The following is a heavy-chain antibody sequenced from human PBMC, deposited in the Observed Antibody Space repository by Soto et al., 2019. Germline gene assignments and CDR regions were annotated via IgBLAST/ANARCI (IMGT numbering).Heavy chain of an antibody. CDR3: ARVFRWGYSYATYGMDV. CDR2: INHSGST. D-gene: IGHD5-18*01. V-gene: IGHV4-34*01. CDR1: GGSFSGYY. Sequence: SETLSLTCAVYGGSFSGYYWSWIRQPPGKGLEWIGEINHSGSTNYNPSLKSRVTISVDTSKNQFSLKLSSVTAADTAVYYCARVFRWGYSYATYGMDVWGQGTTDTVS. J-gene: IGHJ6*02.